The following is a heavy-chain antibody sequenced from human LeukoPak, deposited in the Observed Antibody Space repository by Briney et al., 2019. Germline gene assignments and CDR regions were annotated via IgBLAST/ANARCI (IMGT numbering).Heavy chain of an antibody. V-gene: IGHV4-39*02. D-gene: IGHD2-15*01. CDR2: LDDSGNT. Sequence: SETLSLTCSVSSGSVRSNYYSWAWIRQAPGKGLEWVGGLDDSGNTYYNPSLKGRLTMSVDTSKNHFSLNLKSVAAADTSVYYCARRLRIGAAEWFDPWGQGIMVTVSS. J-gene: IGHJ5*02. CDR3: ARRLRIGAAEWFDP. CDR1: SGSVRSNYYS.